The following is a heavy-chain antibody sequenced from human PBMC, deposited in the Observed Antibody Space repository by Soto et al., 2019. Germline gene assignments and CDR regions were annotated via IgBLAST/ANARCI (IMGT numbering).Heavy chain of an antibody. CDR1: GFTFSSYS. Sequence: EVQLVESGGGLVKPGGSLRLSCAASGFTFSSYSMNWVRQAPGKGLEWVSSISSSSSYIYYADSVKGRFTISRDNAKNSRYLQMNSLRAEDTAVYYCAVGVVAGRLGDAFDIWGQGTMVTVSS. CDR2: ISSSSSYI. D-gene: IGHD2-15*01. V-gene: IGHV3-21*01. J-gene: IGHJ3*02. CDR3: AVGVVAGRLGDAFDI.